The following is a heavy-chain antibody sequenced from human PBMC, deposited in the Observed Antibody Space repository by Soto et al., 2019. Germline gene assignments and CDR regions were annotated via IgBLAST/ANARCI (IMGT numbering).Heavy chain of an antibody. CDR1: GGTFSSYA. Sequence: SVKVSCKASGGTFSSYAISWVRQAPGQGLEWMGGIIPIFGTANYAQKFQGRVTITADESTSTAYMELSSLRSEDTAVYYCTLGFLGYCSGGSCYSVYYGMDVWGQGTTVTVSS. CDR3: TLGFLGYCSGGSCYSVYYGMDV. CDR2: IIPIFGTA. V-gene: IGHV1-69*13. D-gene: IGHD2-15*01. J-gene: IGHJ6*02.